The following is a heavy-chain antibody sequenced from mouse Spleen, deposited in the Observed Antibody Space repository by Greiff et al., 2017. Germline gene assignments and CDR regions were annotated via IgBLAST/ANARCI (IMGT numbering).Heavy chain of an antibody. CDR2: ISSGSSTI. CDR3: ARRDTTVGYFDV. CDR1: GFTFSDYG. D-gene: IGHD1-1*01. Sequence: EVKLMESGGGLVKPGGSLKLSCAASGFTFSDYGMHWVRQAPEKGLEWVAYISSGSSTIYYADTVKGRFTISRDNAKNTLFLQMTSLRSEDTAMYYCARRDTTVGYFDVWGTGTTVTVSS. V-gene: IGHV5-17*01. J-gene: IGHJ1*03.